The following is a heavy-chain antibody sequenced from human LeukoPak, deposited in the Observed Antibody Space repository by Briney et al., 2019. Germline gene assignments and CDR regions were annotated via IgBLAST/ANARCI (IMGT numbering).Heavy chain of an antibody. CDR3: AKDMVRGVIAKFDY. Sequence: GGSLRLSCAASGFSFSYYGMHWVRQAPGKGLEWVAFIRYDETKKYYADSVKGRFTISRDNSKNTLYLQMNSLRAEDTAVYYCAKDMVRGVIAKFDYWGQGTLVTVSS. CDR2: IRYDETKK. CDR1: GFSFSYYG. D-gene: IGHD3-10*01. J-gene: IGHJ4*02. V-gene: IGHV3-30*02.